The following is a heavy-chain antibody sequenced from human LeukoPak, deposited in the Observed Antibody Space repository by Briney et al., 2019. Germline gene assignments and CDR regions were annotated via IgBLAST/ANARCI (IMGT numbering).Heavy chain of an antibody. CDR3: ASIASSSLSFDDDY. D-gene: IGHD6-6*01. Sequence: SETLSLTCTVSGGSISSSSYYWGWLRQPPGKGLEWIGSIYYSGSTYYNPSLKSRVTISVDTSKNQFSLKLSSVTAADTAVYYCASIASSSLSFDDDYWGQGTLVTVSS. CDR2: IYYSGST. J-gene: IGHJ4*02. CDR1: GGSISSSSYY. V-gene: IGHV4-39*01.